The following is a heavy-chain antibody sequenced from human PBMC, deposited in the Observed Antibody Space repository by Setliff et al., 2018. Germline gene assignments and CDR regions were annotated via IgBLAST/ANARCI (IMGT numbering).Heavy chain of an antibody. J-gene: IGHJ6*03. V-gene: IGHV3-11*06. Sequence: GGSLRLSCAASGFTFSDYAMSWIRQAPGKGLEWISSIVGNGVYTNYADSVKGRSTISRDNAKNSLYLQMNSLRAGDTAVYYCARHTPGYYYMDVWGKGTTVTVSS. D-gene: IGHD2-15*01. CDR1: GFTFSDYA. CDR2: IVGNGVYT. CDR3: ARHTPGYYYMDV.